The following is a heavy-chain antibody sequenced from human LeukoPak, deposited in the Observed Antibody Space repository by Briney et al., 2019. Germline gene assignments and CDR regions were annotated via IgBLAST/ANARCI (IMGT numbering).Heavy chain of an antibody. CDR2: ISFSGSNV. V-gene: IGHV3-30*02. CDR3: AKPTAGSPTAAGLDY. CDR1: GFTFSSYG. J-gene: IGHJ4*02. Sequence: GGSLRLSCAASGFTFSSYGMYWVRQAPGKGLEWASYISFSGSNVHYADSVKGRFTISRDNSKSTLFLQMNSLRPEDTAVYYCAKPTAGSPTAAGLDYWGQGTLVTVSS. D-gene: IGHD4-17*01.